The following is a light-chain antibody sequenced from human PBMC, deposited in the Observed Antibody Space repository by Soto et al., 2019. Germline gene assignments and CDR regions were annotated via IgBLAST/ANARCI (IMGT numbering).Light chain of an antibody. Sequence: EIVLTQSPGTLSMSPGERATLSCRASPSISSNYLVWYQQKPGQAPRLLIYGASSRATGIPDRFSGSGSGTDFTLTISRLEAEDFAVYYCQQYGSSPRTFGQGTKVEFK. V-gene: IGKV3-20*01. J-gene: IGKJ1*01. CDR2: GAS. CDR3: QQYGSSPRT. CDR1: PSISSNY.